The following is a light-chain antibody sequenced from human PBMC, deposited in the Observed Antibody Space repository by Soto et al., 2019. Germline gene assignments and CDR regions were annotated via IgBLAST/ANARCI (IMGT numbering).Light chain of an antibody. CDR3: TSYVGRDTGV. V-gene: IGLV2-8*01. Sequence: QSALTQPPSASGSPGQSVTISCTGTSSDIGAYKYVSWYQQYPGKAPKLMIYEVSKRPSGVPDRFSGSKSGNTASLTVSGLQTEDEADYYCTSYVGRDTGVFGGGTKVTVL. CDR2: EVS. J-gene: IGLJ3*02. CDR1: SSDIGAYKY.